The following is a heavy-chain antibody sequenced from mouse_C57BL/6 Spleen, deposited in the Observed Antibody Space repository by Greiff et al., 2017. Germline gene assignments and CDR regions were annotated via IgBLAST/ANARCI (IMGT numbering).Heavy chain of an antibody. D-gene: IGHD2-12*01. Sequence: DVKLVQSGGDLVKPGGSLSLSCAASGFTFTDYNMSWVRQPPGKALEWIGCISNKANGYTTESSASVKGRFTISRDNSQNILYLHMNALRAEDSATYYCARYGYFYDFCGWGPGATLSVSS. V-gene: IGHV7-3*01. J-gene: IGHJ2*01. CDR2: ISNKANGYTT. CDR3: ARYGYFYDFCG. CDR1: GFTFTDYN.